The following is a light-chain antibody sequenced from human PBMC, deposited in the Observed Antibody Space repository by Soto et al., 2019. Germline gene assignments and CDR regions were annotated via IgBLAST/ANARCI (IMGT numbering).Light chain of an antibody. J-gene: IGKJ3*01. Sequence: EIVLTQSPGTLSLSPGERATLSCTASQSVSSSYLAWYQQKPGQAPRLLIYDASNRATGIPARFSGSGSGTDFTLTISSLEPEDFAVYYCQQRSNWPLTFGPGTKLDIK. CDR1: QSVSSSY. CDR2: DAS. CDR3: QQRSNWPLT. V-gene: IGKV3-11*01.